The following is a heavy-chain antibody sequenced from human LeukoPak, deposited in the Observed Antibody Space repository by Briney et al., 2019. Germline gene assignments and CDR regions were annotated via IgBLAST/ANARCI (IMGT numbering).Heavy chain of an antibody. Sequence: GSLRLSCAASGFSFSSYEMNWVRQAPGKGLEWVSYISGSGNTIYYADSVKGRFTISRDNSKNTLYLQMNSLRAEDTAVYYCAKKGYGDYGKYYFDFWGRGTLVTVSS. D-gene: IGHD4-17*01. J-gene: IGHJ4*02. CDR3: AKKGYGDYGKYYFDF. CDR2: ISGSGNTI. CDR1: GFSFSSYE. V-gene: IGHV3-48*03.